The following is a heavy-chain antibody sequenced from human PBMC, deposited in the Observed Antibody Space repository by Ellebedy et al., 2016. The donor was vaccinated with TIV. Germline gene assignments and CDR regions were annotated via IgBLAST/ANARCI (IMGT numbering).Heavy chain of an antibody. CDR2: ISSNGGST. CDR1: GFTFSSYA. CDR3: ARGSGWGATVLDY. Sequence: GGSLRLXXAASGFTFSSYAMHWVRQAPGKGLEYVSAISSNGGSTYYADSVKGRFTISRDNSKNTLYLQMGSLRAEDMAVYYCARGSGWGATVLDYWGQGTLVTVSS. V-gene: IGHV3-64*02. D-gene: IGHD2-15*01. J-gene: IGHJ4*02.